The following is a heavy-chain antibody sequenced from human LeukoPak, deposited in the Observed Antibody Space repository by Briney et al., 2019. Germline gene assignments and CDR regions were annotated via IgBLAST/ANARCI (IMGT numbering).Heavy chain of an antibody. CDR3: AKEREMATRYYFDY. Sequence: GGSLRLSCAASGFTFSSYWMSWVRHAPGKGLEWVANIKQDGSEKYYVDSVKGRFTISRDNAKNSLYLHMNSLRAEDTAVYYCAKEREMATRYYFDYWGQGTLVTVSS. D-gene: IGHD5-24*01. J-gene: IGHJ4*02. CDR1: GFTFSSYW. CDR2: IKQDGSEK. V-gene: IGHV3-7*01.